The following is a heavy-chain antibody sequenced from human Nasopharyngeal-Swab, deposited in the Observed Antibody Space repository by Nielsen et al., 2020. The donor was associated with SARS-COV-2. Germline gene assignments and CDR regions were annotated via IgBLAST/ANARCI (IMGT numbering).Heavy chain of an antibody. CDR2: INHSGST. Sequence: VRQMPGKGLGWIGEINHSGSTNYNPSLKSRVTISVDTSKNQFSLKLSSVTAADTAVYYCARAGDIRYYYYGMDVWGQGTTVTVSS. V-gene: IGHV4-34*01. CDR3: ARAGDIRYYYYGMDV. J-gene: IGHJ6*02. D-gene: IGHD2-21*01.